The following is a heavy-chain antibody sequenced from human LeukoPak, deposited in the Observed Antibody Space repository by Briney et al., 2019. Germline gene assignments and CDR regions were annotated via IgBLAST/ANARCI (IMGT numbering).Heavy chain of an antibody. Sequence: ASVKVSCKASGYTFTSYGISWVRQAPGQGLEWMGWISAYNGNTNYAQKLQGRVTITADESTSTAYMELSSLRSEDTAVYYCARSYGSGSYKGYSYYYIDVWGKGTTVTISS. CDR1: GYTFTSYG. CDR3: ARSYGSGSYKGYSYYYIDV. V-gene: IGHV1-18*01. J-gene: IGHJ6*03. D-gene: IGHD3-10*01. CDR2: ISAYNGNT.